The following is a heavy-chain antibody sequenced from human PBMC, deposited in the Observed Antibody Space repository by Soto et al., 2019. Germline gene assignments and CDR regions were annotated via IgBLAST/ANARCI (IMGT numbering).Heavy chain of an antibody. V-gene: IGHV3-23*01. J-gene: IGHJ4*02. D-gene: IGHD4-17*01. CDR3: AKDGVRGDYLGIDY. CDR1: GFTFSSYA. CDR2: ISGSGGST. Sequence: EVQLLESGGGLVQPGGSLRLSCAASGFTFSSYAMSWVRQAPGKGLEWVSAISGSGGSTYYADSVKGRFTISRDNSNNTLYLQMNSLRAEDTAVYYCAKDGVRGDYLGIDYWGQGTLVTVSS.